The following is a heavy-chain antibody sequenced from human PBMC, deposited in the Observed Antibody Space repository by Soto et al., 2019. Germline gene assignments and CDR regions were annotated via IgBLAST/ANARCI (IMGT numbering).Heavy chain of an antibody. D-gene: IGHD1-1*01. CDR1: GFPFRTYD. CDR2: ISGSGGST. J-gene: IGHJ2*01. CDR3: AKPNARDSYWYFDL. Sequence: EVQLLESGGGLVQPGGSLRLSCAASGFPFRTYDRSWVRQAPGKGLEWVSAISGSGGSTYYADSMKGRFTISRDNTKNTLFLQMNSLRAEDTAVYYCAKPNARDSYWYFDLWGCGTLVNVSS. V-gene: IGHV3-23*01.